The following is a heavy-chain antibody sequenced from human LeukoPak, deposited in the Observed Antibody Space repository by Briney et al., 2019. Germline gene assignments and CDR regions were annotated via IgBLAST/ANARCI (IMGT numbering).Heavy chain of an antibody. CDR2: IIPIFGTV. CDR1: GGTFSSYA. Sequence: GASVKVSCKASGGTFSSYAISWVRQAPGQGLEWMGGIIPIFGTVNYARKFQGRVTITADESTSTAYMELSSLRSEDTAVYYCARGNEAADFDYWGQGTLVTVSS. V-gene: IGHV1-69*13. CDR3: ARGNEAADFDY. D-gene: IGHD1-1*01. J-gene: IGHJ4*02.